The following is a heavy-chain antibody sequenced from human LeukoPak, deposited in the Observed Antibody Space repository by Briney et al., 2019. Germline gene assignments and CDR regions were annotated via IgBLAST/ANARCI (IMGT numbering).Heavy chain of an antibody. CDR3: ARATFYSGYDSI. CDR1: GGSISSSNW. CDR2: IYHSGST. D-gene: IGHD5-12*01. Sequence: SETLSLTCTVSGGSISSSNWWSWVRQPPGKGLEWIGEIYHSGSTNYNPSLKSRVTISVDKSKNQFSLKLSSVTAADTAVYYCARATFYSGYDSIWGQGTMVTVSS. J-gene: IGHJ3*02. V-gene: IGHV4-4*02.